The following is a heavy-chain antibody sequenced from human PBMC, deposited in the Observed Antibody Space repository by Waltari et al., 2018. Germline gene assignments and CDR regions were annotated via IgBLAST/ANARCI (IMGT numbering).Heavy chain of an antibody. Sequence: YYWGWLRQPPGKGLAWIATIHFTGTTHYNPSLESRVAISVDTSQNQFSLKLTSVTAADTAVYYCARLDYSALRRGCDPWGQGTLVTVSS. CDR2: IHFTGTT. CDR3: ARLDYSALRRGCDP. V-gene: IGHV4-39*01. D-gene: IGHD4-4*01. J-gene: IGHJ5*02. CDR1: YY.